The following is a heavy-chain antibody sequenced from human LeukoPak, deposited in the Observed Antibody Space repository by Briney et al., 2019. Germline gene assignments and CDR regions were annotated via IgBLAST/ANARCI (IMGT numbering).Heavy chain of an antibody. V-gene: IGHV1-2*02. CDR2: VKPKRGGT. J-gene: IGHJ6*03. CDR1: GYTFTAEK. D-gene: IGHD2-2*01. Sequence: ASVNVSCQASGYTFTAEKIGWVRHAPRQGLGWSGLVKPKRGGTNGAQKIQGRVTMTRDTSISTAYMELSRLRSDDTAVYYCARDLMATDIVVVPAAMAPDYYYYMDVWGKGTTVTVSS. CDR3: ARDLMATDIVVVPAAMAPDYYYYMDV.